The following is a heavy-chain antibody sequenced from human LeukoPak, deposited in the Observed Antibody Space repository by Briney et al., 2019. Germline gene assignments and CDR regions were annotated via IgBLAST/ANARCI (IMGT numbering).Heavy chain of an antibody. Sequence: SETLSLTCTVSGDSISSYYWTWIRHPPGKTLEWIAYVSYRGSTNYNPSLKSRVTISVGTSKNLFSLELSSVTAADTAVYYCARGSGITMIVVVIGDAFDIWGQGTMVTVSS. D-gene: IGHD3-22*01. CDR1: GDSISSYY. J-gene: IGHJ3*02. V-gene: IGHV4-59*12. CDR3: ARGSGITMIVVVIGDAFDI. CDR2: VSYRGST.